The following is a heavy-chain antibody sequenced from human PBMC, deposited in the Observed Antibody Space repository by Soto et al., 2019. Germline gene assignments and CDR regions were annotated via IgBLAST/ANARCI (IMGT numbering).Heavy chain of an antibody. J-gene: IGHJ6*02. CDR1: GSSFRRNG. V-gene: IGHV1-69*13. D-gene: IGHD2-2*01. Sequence: SVKVSSKASGSSFRRNGISWVRQAPGQGLEWMGGIIPMFGTPNYGQKFRGRVAINADESTSTAYMDLSSLRSDDTAIYYCVRGTRDCRSVSCCTPRGSFYYGIDVWGQGTTVTVS. CDR3: VRGTRDCRSVSCCTPRGSFYYGIDV. CDR2: IIPMFGTP.